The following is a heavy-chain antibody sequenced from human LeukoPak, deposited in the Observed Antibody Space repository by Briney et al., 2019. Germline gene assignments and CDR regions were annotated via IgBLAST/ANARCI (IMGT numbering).Heavy chain of an antibody. CDR3: ATSGSYFRYYFDH. V-gene: IGHV3-21*01. D-gene: IGHD1-26*01. J-gene: IGHJ4*02. Sequence: PGGSLRLSCEASGFTFSSYSMNWVRQAPGKGLEWVSSISTSSTYIYYADSVKGRFTISRDNAKNSLYLRMNSLRAEDTAVYYCATSGSYFRYYFDHWGQGTLVTVSS. CDR2: ISTSSTYI. CDR1: GFTFSSYS.